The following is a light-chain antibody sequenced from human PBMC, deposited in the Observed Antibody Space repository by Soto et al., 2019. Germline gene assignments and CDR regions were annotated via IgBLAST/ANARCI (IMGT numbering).Light chain of an antibody. CDR3: QQYHDWPS. CDR1: QSVTSN. V-gene: IGKV3-15*01. Sequence: EIVMTQLPATLSVSPGETVTLSCRASQSVTSNLAWYQQKPGQAPRLLIYGASTRATGIPVIFSGSGSGTEFTLTISRLQPEDFAVYYCQQYHDWPSFGGGTKLEIK. CDR2: GAS. J-gene: IGKJ4*01.